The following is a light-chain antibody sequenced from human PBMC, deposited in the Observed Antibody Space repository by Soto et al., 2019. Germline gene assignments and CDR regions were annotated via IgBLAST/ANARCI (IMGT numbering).Light chain of an antibody. CDR2: LGS. V-gene: IGKV2-28*01. J-gene: IGKJ2*01. CDR3: MQALQTGYP. CDR1: QSLLHSNGYNY. Sequence: DIVMTQSPLSLPVTPGEPASISCRSSQSLLHSNGYNYLDWYLQKPGQSPQLLIYLGSNRASGVPDRFSGSGSGTDFTLKISRVEAEDVGVYYCMQALQTGYPFGQGTKLEIK.